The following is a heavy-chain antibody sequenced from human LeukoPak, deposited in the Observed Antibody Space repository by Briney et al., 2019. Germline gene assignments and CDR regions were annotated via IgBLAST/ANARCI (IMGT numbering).Heavy chain of an antibody. CDR1: GYTFTGYY. J-gene: IGHJ5*02. CDR3: AGKSATVGDNWFDP. V-gene: IGHV1-2*06. D-gene: IGHD3-16*01. CDR2: ISPNSGAT. Sequence: GASVKVSCKASGYTFTGYYIHWVRQAPGQGLERMGRISPNSGATNYAQKFQDRVTVTRDTSINTAYMELSRLTSDDTAVYYCAGKSATVGDNWFDPWDQGARVTVSS.